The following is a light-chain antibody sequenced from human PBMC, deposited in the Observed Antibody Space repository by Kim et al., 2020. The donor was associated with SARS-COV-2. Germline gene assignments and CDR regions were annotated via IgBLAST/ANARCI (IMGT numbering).Light chain of an antibody. CDR2: EVS. CDR3: CSYAGSSSGV. Sequence: GQSITLACTGTSSDVGSYNLVAWYQQQPGKAPKLMIYEVSKRPSGVSNRFSGSKSGNAASLTISGLQAEDEADYYCCSYAGSSSGVFGGGTQLTVL. V-gene: IGLV2-23*02. CDR1: SSDVGSYNL. J-gene: IGLJ2*01.